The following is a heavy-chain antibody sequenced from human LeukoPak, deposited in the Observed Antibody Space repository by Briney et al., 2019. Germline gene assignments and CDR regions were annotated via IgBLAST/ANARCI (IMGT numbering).Heavy chain of an antibody. CDR1: GGSFSGYY. D-gene: IGHD2-15*01. CDR3: ARGPGLYCSGGSCYYNYYYGMDV. V-gene: IGHV4-34*01. Sequence: SETLSLTCAVYGGSFSGYYWSWIRQPPGKGLEWIGEINHSGSTNYNPSPKSRVTISVDTSKNQFSLKLSSVTAADTAVYYCARGPGLYCSGGSCYYNYYYGMDVWGQGTTVTVSS. J-gene: IGHJ6*02. CDR2: INHSGST.